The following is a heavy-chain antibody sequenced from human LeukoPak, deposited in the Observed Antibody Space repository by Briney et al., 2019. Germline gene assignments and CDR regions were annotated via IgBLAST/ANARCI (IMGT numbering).Heavy chain of an antibody. J-gene: IGHJ6*03. Sequence: SVKVSCKASGGTFSSYAISWVRQAPGQGLEWMGRIIPIFGTANYAQKFQGRVTVTTDESTSTAYMELSSLRSEDTAVYYCAREGAMATSYYYYYYMDVWGQGTLVTVSS. D-gene: IGHD5-24*01. V-gene: IGHV1-69*05. CDR3: AREGAMATSYYYYYYMDV. CDR1: GGTFSSYA. CDR2: IIPIFGTA.